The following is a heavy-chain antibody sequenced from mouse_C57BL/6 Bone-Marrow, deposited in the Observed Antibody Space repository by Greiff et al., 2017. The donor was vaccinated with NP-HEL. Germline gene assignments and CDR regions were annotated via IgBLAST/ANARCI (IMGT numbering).Heavy chain of an antibody. J-gene: IGHJ4*01. CDR2: IDPENGDT. CDR3: TTGGSSPYAMDY. CDR1: GFNIKDDY. D-gene: IGHD1-1*01. V-gene: IGHV14-4*01. Sequence: EVQLQQSGAELVRPGASVKLSCTVSGFNIKDDYMHWVKQRPEQGLEWIGWIDPENGDTEYASKFQGKVPITADTSSHTAYLQLSSLTSEDTAVYYCTTGGSSPYAMDYWGQGTSVTVSS.